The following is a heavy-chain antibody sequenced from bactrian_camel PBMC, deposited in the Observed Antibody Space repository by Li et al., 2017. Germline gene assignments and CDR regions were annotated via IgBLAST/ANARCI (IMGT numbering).Heavy chain of an antibody. CDR2: IATGSGNT. D-gene: IGHD6*01. J-gene: IGHJ4*01. V-gene: IGHV3S1*01. CDR1: GYTYNRNC. CDR3: AEGRGSRGEHCYSLNY. Sequence: HVQLVESGGGSALAGGSVRLSCAASGYTYNRNCMAWFRQAPGKEREGVARIATGSGNTYYADSVKGRFAISQDNARNTVYLQMNNLQPEDTATYYCAEGRGSRGEHCYSLNYWGQGTQVTVS.